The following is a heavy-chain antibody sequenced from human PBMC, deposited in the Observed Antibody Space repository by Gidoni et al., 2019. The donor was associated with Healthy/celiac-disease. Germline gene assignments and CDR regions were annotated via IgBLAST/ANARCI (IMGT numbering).Heavy chain of an antibody. CDR3: ARLQSWLGGATLGAFDI. CDR1: GGSISSSSYY. CDR2: IYYSGRT. Sequence: QLQLQESGPGLVKPSETLSLTCTVSGGSISSSSYYWGWLRQPPAKGLEWIGSIYYSGRTDYNPSLKRRVTISVDTYKNQFSLKLSSVTAADTAVYYCARLQSWLGGATLGAFDIWGQGTMVTVSS. D-gene: IGHD1-26*01. V-gene: IGHV4-39*01. J-gene: IGHJ3*02.